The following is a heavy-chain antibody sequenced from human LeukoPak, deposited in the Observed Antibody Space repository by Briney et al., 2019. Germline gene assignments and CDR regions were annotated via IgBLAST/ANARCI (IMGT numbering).Heavy chain of an antibody. Sequence: GGSLRLSCAASGFTFSSYWMSWVRQAPGKGLEWVANIKQDGSEKYYVDSVKGRFTISRDNSKNTLYLQMNSLRAEDTAVYYCAKVRGPRVAGFDNYFDYWGQGTLVTVSS. CDR3: AKVRGPRVAGFDNYFDY. CDR1: GFTFSSYW. V-gene: IGHV3-7*03. CDR2: IKQDGSEK. D-gene: IGHD6-19*01. J-gene: IGHJ4*02.